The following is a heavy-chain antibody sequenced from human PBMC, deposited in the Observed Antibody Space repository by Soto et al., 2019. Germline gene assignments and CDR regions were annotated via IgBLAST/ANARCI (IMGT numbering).Heavy chain of an antibody. V-gene: IGHV4-61*01. CDR1: GGSVSDKTYY. CDR3: ARTTAVPNTLRSRYFFDY. D-gene: IGHD4-17*01. CDR2: VYYSGTT. J-gene: IGHJ4*02. Sequence: PSETLSLTCSVSGGSVSDKTYYWSRIRQPPGKRLEWIGYVYYSGTTNYNPSLKSRVTISVDLSKNRFSLRLSSVTTADTALYYCARTTAVPNTLRSRYFFDYWGQGTLVTVSS.